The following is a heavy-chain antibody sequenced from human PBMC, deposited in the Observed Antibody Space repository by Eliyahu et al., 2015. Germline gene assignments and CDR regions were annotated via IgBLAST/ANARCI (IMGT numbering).Heavy chain of an antibody. CDR3: AKDRATVILYYYYGMDV. CDR1: GFTFSSXX. D-gene: IGHD3-10*01. CDR2: ISYDGSNK. Sequence: QVQLVESGGGVVQPGXSLXLSXAASGFTFSSXXMXWVRQAPGKGLEWVAVISYDGSNKYYADSVKGRFTISRDNSKNTLYLQMNSLRAEDTAVYYCAKDRATVILYYYYGMDVWGQGTTVTVSS. V-gene: IGHV3-30*18. J-gene: IGHJ6*02.